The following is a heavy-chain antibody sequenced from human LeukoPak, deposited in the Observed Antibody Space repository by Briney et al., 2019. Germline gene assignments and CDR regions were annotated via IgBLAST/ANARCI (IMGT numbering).Heavy chain of an antibody. CDR1: GGTFSSNA. D-gene: IGHD4/OR15-4a*01. J-gene: IGHJ3*02. V-gene: IGHV1-69*04. Sequence: ASVKVSCKASGGTFSSNAVSWVRQAPGQGLEWMGKIIPIPGVPNYAQRFQGTVTITADKSTSTAYMELSSLRSADTAVYYCATSTLTMWEGPWDIWGPGTMVTVSS. CDR3: ATSTLTMWEGPWDI. CDR2: IIPIPGVP.